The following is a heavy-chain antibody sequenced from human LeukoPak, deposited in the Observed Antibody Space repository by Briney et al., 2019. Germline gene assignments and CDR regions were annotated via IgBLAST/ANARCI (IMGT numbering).Heavy chain of an antibody. CDR1: GYTFTSYG. CDR2: ITYNGNT. D-gene: IGHD6-19*01. Sequence: ASVKVSCKASGYTFTSYGISWVRQAPGQGLEWMGWITYNGNTNYAQKFQGRVTMTRDTSTSTVYMELSSLRSEDTAVYYCARGTPGYSSVWGQGTLVTVSS. J-gene: IGHJ4*02. CDR3: ARGTPGYSSV. V-gene: IGHV1-18*01.